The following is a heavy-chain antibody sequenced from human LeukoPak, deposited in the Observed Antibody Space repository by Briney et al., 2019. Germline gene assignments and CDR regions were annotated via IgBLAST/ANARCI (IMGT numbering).Heavy chain of an antibody. D-gene: IGHD3-22*01. CDR3: ARDLRPSYDSSSYYYPGDY. CDR2: INPSGGST. Sequence: ASVKVSCKASGYTFTSYYIHWVRQAPGQGLEWMAIINPSGGSTRYAQKFQGRVTMTRDTSTSTVYMELSSLRSEDTAVYYCARDLRPSYDSSSYYYPGDYWGQGTLVTVSS. J-gene: IGHJ4*02. V-gene: IGHV1-46*01. CDR1: GYTFTSYY.